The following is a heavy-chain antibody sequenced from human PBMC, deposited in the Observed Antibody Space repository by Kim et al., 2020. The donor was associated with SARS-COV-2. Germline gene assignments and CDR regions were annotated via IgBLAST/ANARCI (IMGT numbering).Heavy chain of an antibody. V-gene: IGHV3-73*01. J-gene: IGHJ6*02. CDR1: GFTFSGSA. Sequence: GGSLRLSCAASGFTFSGSAMHWVRQASGKGLEWVGRIRSKANSYATAYAASVKGRFTISRDDSKNTAYLQMNSLKTEDTAVYYCTGPLTTIPDYYYYYGMDVWGQGTTVTVSS. CDR3: TGPLTTIPDYYYYYGMDV. CDR2: IRSKANSYAT. D-gene: IGHD3-9*01.